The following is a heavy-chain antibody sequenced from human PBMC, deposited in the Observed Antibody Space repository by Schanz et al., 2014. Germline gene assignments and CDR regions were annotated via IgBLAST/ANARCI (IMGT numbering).Heavy chain of an antibody. CDR1: GGSISTYY. CDR3: ARHPPGKQLLDGWFDP. V-gene: IGHV4-59*08. Sequence: QVQLQESGPGVVKPSETLSLTCTVSGGSISTYYWSWIRQSPGKGLEWIGYIYSSGTTNYNPSLKSPVTISIAASKTQFTLKLRSVTAADTAVYYCARHPPGKQLLDGWFDPWGQGALATVSS. D-gene: IGHD2-21*01. J-gene: IGHJ5*02. CDR2: IYSSGTT.